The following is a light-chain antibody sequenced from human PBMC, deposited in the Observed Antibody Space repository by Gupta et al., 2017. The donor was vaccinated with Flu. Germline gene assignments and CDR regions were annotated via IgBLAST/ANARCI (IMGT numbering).Light chain of an antibody. CDR1: QIVGANS. J-gene: IGKJ4*01. CDR3: QQYDNSPLT. Sequence: EIVLTQSPATLSLSPGERATLSCRASQIVGANSVAWYQQKPDHAPRLLIYGVSNRATDIPDRFSGSGSGTDFTLTISRLEREDFAVYYCQQYDNSPLTFGGGTKVEI. V-gene: IGKV3-20*01. CDR2: GVS.